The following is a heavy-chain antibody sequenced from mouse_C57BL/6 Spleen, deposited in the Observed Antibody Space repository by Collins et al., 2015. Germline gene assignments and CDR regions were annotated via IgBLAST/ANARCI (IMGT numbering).Heavy chain of an antibody. Sequence: QVLLQQSGAELARPGASVKMSCKASGYTFTGYTIHWVKQRPGQGLEWIGYINPSSVYTKYNQKFKDKATLTADKSSSTAYMQLSSLTSEDSAVYYCARVGNYLFYAMDYWGQGTSVTVSS. V-gene: IGHV1-4*01. CDR2: INPSSVYT. J-gene: IGHJ4*01. CDR3: ARVGNYLFYAMDY. D-gene: IGHD2-1*01. CDR1: GYTFTGYT.